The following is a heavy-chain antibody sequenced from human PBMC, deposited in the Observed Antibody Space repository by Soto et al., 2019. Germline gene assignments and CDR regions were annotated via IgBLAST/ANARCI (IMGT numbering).Heavy chain of an antibody. D-gene: IGHD3-10*01. CDR1: GFTFSSYG. V-gene: IGHV3-33*01. CDR2: IWYDGSNK. Sequence: PGGSLRLSCAASGFTFSSYGMHWVRQAPGKGLEWVAVIWYDGSNKYYADSVKGRFTISRDNSKNTLYLQMNSLRAEDTAVYYCARDIYGSGSYYNLGFFDYWGQGTLVTVSS. CDR3: ARDIYGSGSYYNLGFFDY. J-gene: IGHJ4*02.